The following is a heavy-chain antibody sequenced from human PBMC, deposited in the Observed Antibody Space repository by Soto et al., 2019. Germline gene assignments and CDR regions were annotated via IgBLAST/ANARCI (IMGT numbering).Heavy chain of an antibody. J-gene: IGHJ4*02. CDR2: IYYSGST. D-gene: IGHD2-2*01. Sequence: SETLSLTCTVSGGSISNSYWSWIRQPPGKGLEWIAYIYYSGSTNYNPSLKSRVTMSLDTSKNHFSLMLSSVTAADTAVYYCARHVVPAANYFDYWGQGTLVTVSS. CDR1: GGSISNSY. CDR3: ARHVVPAANYFDY. V-gene: IGHV4-59*08.